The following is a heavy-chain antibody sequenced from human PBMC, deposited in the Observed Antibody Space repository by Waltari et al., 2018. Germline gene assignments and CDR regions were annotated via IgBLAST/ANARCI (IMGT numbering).Heavy chain of an antibody. CDR3: ARWVDGSGFYPDT. V-gene: IGHV1-69*09. Sequence: QVQLVQSGAEVKKPGSSVTLPCMPSGCSFNMYAVNWVRQAPGQGLEWVGRIIPSLDVTQNAQKFQGRVTVSADKVTGTVYMELSRLRSEDTAVYYCARWVDGSGFYPDTWGRGTLVSVSS. J-gene: IGHJ5*02. D-gene: IGHD3-22*01. CDR1: GCSFNMYA. CDR2: IIPSLDVT.